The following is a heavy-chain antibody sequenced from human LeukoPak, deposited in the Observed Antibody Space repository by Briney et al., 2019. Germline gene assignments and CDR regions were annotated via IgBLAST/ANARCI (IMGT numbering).Heavy chain of an antibody. CDR3: ATYLPESSGYRFEY. D-gene: IGHD3-22*01. CDR2: IYHSGST. CDR1: GGSVNSNNW. V-gene: IGHV4-4*02. J-gene: IGHJ4*02. Sequence: SETLSLTCAVSGGSVNSNNWWSWVRQSPEKGLEWIGEIYHSGSTNYNPSLESRITISLDKSKNQFSLNLYSVTAGDTAVYYCATYLPESSGYRFEYWGQGTLVTVSP.